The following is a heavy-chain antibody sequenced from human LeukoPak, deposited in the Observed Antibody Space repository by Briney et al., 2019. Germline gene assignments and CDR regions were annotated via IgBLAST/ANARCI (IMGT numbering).Heavy chain of an antibody. Sequence: ASVKVSCKASGYTFTGYYMHWVRQAPGQGLVWMGWINPNSGGTNYAQKFQGRVTMTRDTSISTAYMELSRLRSDDTAVYYCARGALYYSERVGAFDIWGQGTMVTVSS. CDR2: INPNSGGT. D-gene: IGHD1-26*01. CDR1: GYTFTGYY. V-gene: IGHV1-2*02. J-gene: IGHJ3*02. CDR3: ARGALYYSERVGAFDI.